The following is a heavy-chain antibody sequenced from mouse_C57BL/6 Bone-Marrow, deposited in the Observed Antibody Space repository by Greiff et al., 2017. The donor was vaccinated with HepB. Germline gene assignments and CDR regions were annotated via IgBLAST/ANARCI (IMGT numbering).Heavy chain of an antibody. V-gene: IGHV1-64*01. CDR3: AREGVLRGDFDV. D-gene: IGHD1-1*01. CDR1: GYTFTSYW. CDR2: IHPNSGST. Sequence: QVQLKQSGAELVKPGASVKLSCKASGYTFTSYWMHWVKQRPGQGLEWIGMIHPNSGSTNYNEKFKSKATLTVDKSSSTAYMQLSSLTSEDSAVYYCAREGVLRGDFDVWGTGTTVTVSS. J-gene: IGHJ1*03.